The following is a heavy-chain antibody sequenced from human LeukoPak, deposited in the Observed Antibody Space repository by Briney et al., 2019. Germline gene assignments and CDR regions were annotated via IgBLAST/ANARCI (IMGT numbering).Heavy chain of an antibody. Sequence: PGGSLRLSCAASGFTFSSHAMHWVRQAPGKGLEWVGVISYDGSNKYYGDSAKGRFTISRDNSKNTLYLQMNSLRAEDTAVYYCAKDGSIAAAVPGDWFDPWGQGTLVTVSS. CDR2: ISYDGSNK. CDR3: AKDGSIAAAVPGDWFDP. D-gene: IGHD6-13*01. J-gene: IGHJ5*02. V-gene: IGHV3-30-3*01. CDR1: GFTFSSHA.